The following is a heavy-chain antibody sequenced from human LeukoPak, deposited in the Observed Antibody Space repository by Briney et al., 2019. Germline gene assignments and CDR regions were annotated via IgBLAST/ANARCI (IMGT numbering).Heavy chain of an antibody. D-gene: IGHD1-1*01. V-gene: IGHV3-7*03. CDR3: AKKGQADDNGKPD. CDR1: GFTFSSYW. Sequence: GGSLRLSCAASGFTFSSYWMSWVRQAPGKGLEWVANINQDGSEKNYVDSVKGRFTISRDNAKNSLYLQMNNLRADDTAIYYCAKKGQADDNGKPDWGQGTLVTVSS. J-gene: IGHJ4*02. CDR2: INQDGSEK.